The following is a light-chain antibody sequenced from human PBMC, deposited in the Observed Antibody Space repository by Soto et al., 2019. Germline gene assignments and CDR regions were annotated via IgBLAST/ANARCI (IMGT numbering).Light chain of an antibody. CDR1: SSDVGSYNL. CDR2: EVG. V-gene: IGLV2-23*02. CDR3: CSYAGSSTFPYV. Sequence: QSVLTQPASVSGSPGQSITISCTGTSSDVGSYNLVSWYQQHPGKAPKLMIYEVGKRPSGVSNRFSGSKSGNTASLTISGLQAEDEADYYCCSYAGSSTFPYVFGTGTKLTVL. J-gene: IGLJ1*01.